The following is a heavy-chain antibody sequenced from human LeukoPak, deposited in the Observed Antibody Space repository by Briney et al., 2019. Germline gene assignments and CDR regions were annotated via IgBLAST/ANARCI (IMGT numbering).Heavy chain of an antibody. D-gene: IGHD3-10*01. CDR3: AKDLYYYGSGSYPDWAFDI. CDR1: GFTFSSYA. V-gene: IGHV3-23*01. CDR2: ISGSGGST. J-gene: IGHJ3*02. Sequence: GGSLRLSCAASGFTFSSYAMSWVRQAPGKGLEWVSAISGSGGSTYYADSVKGRFTISRDNSKNTLYLQMNSLRAEDTAVYYCAKDLYYYGSGSYPDWAFDIWGQGTMVTVSS.